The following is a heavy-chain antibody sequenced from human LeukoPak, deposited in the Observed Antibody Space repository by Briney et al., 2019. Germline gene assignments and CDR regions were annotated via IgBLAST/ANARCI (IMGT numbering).Heavy chain of an antibody. V-gene: IGHV1-2*02. J-gene: IGHJ3*02. D-gene: IGHD3-10*01. CDR1: GYTFTGYY. CDR3: ARVDLTYYYGSGSSIPAAFDI. Sequence: ASAKVSCKASGYTFTGYYMHWVRQAPGQGLEWMGWINPNSGCTNYAQKFQGRVTMTRDTSISTAYMELSRLRSDDTAVYYCARVDLTYYYGSGSSIPAAFDIWGQGTMVTVSS. CDR2: INPNSGCT.